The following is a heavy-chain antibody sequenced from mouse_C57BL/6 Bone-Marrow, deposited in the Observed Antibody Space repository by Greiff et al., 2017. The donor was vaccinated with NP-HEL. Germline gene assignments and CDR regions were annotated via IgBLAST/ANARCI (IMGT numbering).Heavy chain of an antibody. D-gene: IGHD2-3*01. Sequence: QVQLQQSGPELVRPGASVKISCKAPGYTFTSHWMQWVRQRPGQGLEWIGEILPGRGSNYYNEKFTGKATLTVDTSSSTAYMQLSILTSEDSSVDFCARFRPIYDGDYEFAYGGQGTLVTVSA. V-gene: IGHV1-56*01. CDR3: ARFRPIYDGDYEFAY. CDR2: ILPGRGSN. J-gene: IGHJ3*01. CDR1: GYTFTSHW.